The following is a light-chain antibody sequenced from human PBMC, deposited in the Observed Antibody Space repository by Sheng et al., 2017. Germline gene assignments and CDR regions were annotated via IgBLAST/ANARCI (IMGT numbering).Light chain of an antibody. CDR2: DVN. CDR3: CSFARGQIYV. J-gene: IGLJ1*01. V-gene: IGLV2-23*02. Sequence: QSALTQPASVSGSPGQSITISCTGTTSDIGSFNLVSWYQQHAGKVPKLLIYDVNKRPSGISDRFSGSKSGTTASLIISGLQAEDEADYYCCSFARGQIYVFGTVTTVSVL. CDR1: TSDIGSFNL.